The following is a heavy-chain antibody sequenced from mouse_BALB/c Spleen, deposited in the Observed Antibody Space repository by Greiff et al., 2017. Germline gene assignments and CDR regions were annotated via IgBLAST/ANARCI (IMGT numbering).Heavy chain of an antibody. J-gene: IGHJ4*01. CDR2: IDPANGNT. CDR1: GFNIKDTY. CDR3: AITTVVATRGYAMDY. D-gene: IGHD1-1*01. V-gene: IGHV14-3*02. Sequence: VQLQQSGAELVKPGASVKLSCTASGFNIKDTYMHWVKQRPEQGLEWIGRIDPANGNTKYDPKFQGKATITADTSSNTAYLQLSSLTSEDTAVYYCAITTVVATRGYAMDYWGQGTSVTVSS.